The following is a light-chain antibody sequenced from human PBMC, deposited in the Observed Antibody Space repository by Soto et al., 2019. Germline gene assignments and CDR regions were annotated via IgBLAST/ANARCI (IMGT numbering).Light chain of an antibody. J-gene: IGKJ4*01. CDR1: QSVSRSY. Sequence: EVVLTQSPGTLSLSPGEGATLSCRASQSVSRSYLAGYRQKAGQAPRLLIFGVSTRASGIPDRFSGSGSGTDFTLTISSLEPEAFAMYYCQQYDSAPLTFGGGTKVEIK. CDR2: GVS. CDR3: QQYDSAPLT. V-gene: IGKV3-20*01.